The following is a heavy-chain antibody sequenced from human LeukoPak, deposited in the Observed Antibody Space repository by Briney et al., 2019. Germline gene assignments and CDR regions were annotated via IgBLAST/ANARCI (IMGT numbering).Heavy chain of an antibody. CDR2: IYPGDSDT. Sequence: GEFLRISCKGSGYSFTSYWIGWVRQMPGKGLEWMGIIYPGDSDTRYSPSFQGQVTISADNSIRTAYLQWSSLKASDTAKYYCARIPTHYDFWSGYVYYFDQWGQGTLVTVSS. J-gene: IGHJ4*02. CDR1: GYSFTSYW. D-gene: IGHD3-3*01. CDR3: ARIPTHYDFWSGYVYYFDQ. V-gene: IGHV5-51*01.